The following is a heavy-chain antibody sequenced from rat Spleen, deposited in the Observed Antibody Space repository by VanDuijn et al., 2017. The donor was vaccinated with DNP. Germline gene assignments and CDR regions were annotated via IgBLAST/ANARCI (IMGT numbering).Heavy chain of an antibody. CDR3: ARWGDYFDF. CDR1: GYSITSNY. Sequence: EVQLQESGPGLVKPSQSLSLTCSVTGYSITSNYWGWIRKLPGNKMEWIGYINYSGNTGYNPSLKSRISITRDTSKNQFFLQVNSVSIEDTATYYCARWGDYFDFWGQGVMVTVSS. V-gene: IGHV3-1*01. CDR2: INYSGNT. J-gene: IGHJ2*01.